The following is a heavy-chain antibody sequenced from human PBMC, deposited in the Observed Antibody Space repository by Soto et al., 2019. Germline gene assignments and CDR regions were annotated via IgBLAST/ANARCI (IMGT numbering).Heavy chain of an antibody. CDR1: GFTFSTNA. CDR3: AKRVTSPTDYGMDV. Sequence: PGGSLRLSCAASGFTFSTNAVSWVRQAPGKGLEWVSAISGSGGSPYYADSVQGRFTVSRDISRNTLYLQMNSLRAEDTAVYYCAKRVTSPTDYGMDVWGQGTTLTV. CDR2: ISGSGGSP. D-gene: IGHD1-1*01. J-gene: IGHJ6*02. V-gene: IGHV3-23*01.